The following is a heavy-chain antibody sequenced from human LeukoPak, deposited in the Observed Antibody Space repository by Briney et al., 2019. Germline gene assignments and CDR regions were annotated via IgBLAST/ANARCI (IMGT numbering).Heavy chain of an antibody. V-gene: IGHV3-23*01. CDR3: VKGVSGYFDY. CDR2: IGGSGDST. J-gene: IGHJ4*02. Sequence: GGSLRLSCTASGFAFDEHGMSWVRQAPGKGLEWVSVIGGSGDSTDYAESVKGRFTISGDNSKSTLYLQMNSLRAEDTAVYYCVKGVSGYFDYWGQGNLVTVSS. CDR1: GFAFDEHG. D-gene: IGHD3-22*01.